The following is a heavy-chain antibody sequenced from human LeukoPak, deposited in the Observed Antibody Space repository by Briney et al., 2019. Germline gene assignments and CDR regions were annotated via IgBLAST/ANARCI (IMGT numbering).Heavy chain of an antibody. Sequence: PGGSLRLLCVVYTFTLDVYGTSWDSQPPGEGLEWVAGINWDGGNSLYTDSVKGRFTISKDNNKNSMYVEMNSLRVKDTAMYFCAIDVSSSWYNVAYWGQGTLVTVSS. D-gene: IGHD6-13*01. CDR2: INWDGGNS. CDR3: AIDVSSSWYNVAY. J-gene: IGHJ4*02. CDR1: TFTLDVYG. V-gene: IGHV3-20*04.